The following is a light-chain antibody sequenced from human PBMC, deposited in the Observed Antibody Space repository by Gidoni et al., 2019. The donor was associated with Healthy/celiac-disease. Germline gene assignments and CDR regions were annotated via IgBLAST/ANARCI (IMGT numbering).Light chain of an antibody. CDR3: QQDYSTPLT. CDR2: WAS. V-gene: IGKV4-1*01. CDR1: QSVLYSSNNTNN. Sequence: DTVMTQCPDSLAVSLGETATLNCKSSQSVLYSSNNTNNVAWYAQKPGQPPKLLIYWASTRESGVPDRFSGSGSGTDFTLTISSLQAEDVAVYYCQQDYSTPLTFGGGTKVEIK. J-gene: IGKJ4*01.